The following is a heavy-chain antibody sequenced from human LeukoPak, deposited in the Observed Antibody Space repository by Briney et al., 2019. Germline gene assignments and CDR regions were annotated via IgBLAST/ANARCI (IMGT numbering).Heavy chain of an antibody. CDR3: ARDLANYFDY. Sequence: PGGSLRLSCAASGFTFSSYEMNWVRQAPGKGLEWVSYISGSGSTTYYGDSVKGRFTISRDNAKNSLYLQMISLRAEDTALYFCARDLANYFDYWGQGTLVTVSS. V-gene: IGHV3-48*03. D-gene: IGHD3-16*01. CDR2: ISGSGSTT. CDR1: GFTFSSYE. J-gene: IGHJ4*02.